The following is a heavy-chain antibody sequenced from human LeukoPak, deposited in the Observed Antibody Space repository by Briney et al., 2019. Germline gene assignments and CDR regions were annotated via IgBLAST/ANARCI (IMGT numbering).Heavy chain of an antibody. D-gene: IGHD6-13*01. CDR3: TRTVRQRVSKYYFDY. J-gene: IGHJ4*02. CDR2: IRSKAYGGTT. V-gene: IGHV3-49*04. Sequence: GRSLRLSCTASGFTFGDYAMSWVRQAPGKGLEWVGFIRSKAYGGTTEYAASVKGRFTIPRDDSKSIAYLQMNSLKTEDTAVYYCTRTVRQRVSKYYFDYWGQGALVTVSS. CDR1: GFTFGDYA.